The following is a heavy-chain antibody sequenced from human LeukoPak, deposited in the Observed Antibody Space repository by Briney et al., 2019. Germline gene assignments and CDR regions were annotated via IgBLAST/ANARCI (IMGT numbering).Heavy chain of an antibody. CDR2: ISSGGRT. Sequence: GGSLRLSCAASGFSFSSYAMFWVRQAPGKGLEYVSAISSGGRTYYANSVKGRFTISRDNSKNTLYLQMGSLRAEDMAVYYCARDIEAAGLFLDYWGQGTLVTVSS. J-gene: IGHJ4*02. D-gene: IGHD6-13*01. V-gene: IGHV3-64*01. CDR3: ARDIEAAGLFLDY. CDR1: GFSFSSYA.